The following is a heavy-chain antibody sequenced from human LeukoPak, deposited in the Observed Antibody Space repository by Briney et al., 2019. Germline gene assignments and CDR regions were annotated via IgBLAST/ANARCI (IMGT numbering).Heavy chain of an antibody. V-gene: IGHV4-61*02. Sequence: SETLSLTCTVSGGSISSGSYYWSWIRQPAGKGLEWIGRIYTSGSTNYNPSLKRQVTISVDTSKNQYSLNLSAVTAADTAVYYCARVGYSPLGWFDPWGQGTLVTVSS. D-gene: IGHD5-18*01. CDR1: GGSISSGSYY. CDR3: ARVGYSPLGWFDP. J-gene: IGHJ5*02. CDR2: IYTSGST.